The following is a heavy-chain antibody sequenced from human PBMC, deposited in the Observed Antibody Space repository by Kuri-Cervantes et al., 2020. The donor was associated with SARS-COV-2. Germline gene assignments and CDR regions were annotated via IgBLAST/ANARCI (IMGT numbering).Heavy chain of an antibody. CDR2: ISWDGGST. CDR1: GFTFDDYA. V-gene: IGHV3-43D*03. CDR3: ARDSSYYYDSSGYYPDY. D-gene: IGHD3-22*01. Sequence: GGSLRLSCAASGFTFDDYAMHWVRQAPGKGLEWVSLISWDGGSTYYADSVKGRFTISRDNSKNTLYLQMNSLRAEDTAVYYCARDSSYYYDSSGYYPDYWGQGTLVTVSS. J-gene: IGHJ4*02.